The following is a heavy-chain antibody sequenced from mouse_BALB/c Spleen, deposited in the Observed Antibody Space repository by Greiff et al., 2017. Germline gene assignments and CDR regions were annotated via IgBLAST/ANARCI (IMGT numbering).Heavy chain of an antibody. J-gene: IGHJ3*01. D-gene: IGHD2-4*01. CDR1: GYTFTSYW. V-gene: IGHV1S81*02. Sequence: QVQLQQPGAELVKPGASVKLSCKASGYTFTSYWMHWVKQRPGQGLEWIGEINPSNGRTNYNEKFKSKATLTVDKSSSTAYMQLSSLTSEDSAVYYCARGSTMITIAYWGQGTLVTVSA. CDR2: INPSNGRT. CDR3: ARGSTMITIAY.